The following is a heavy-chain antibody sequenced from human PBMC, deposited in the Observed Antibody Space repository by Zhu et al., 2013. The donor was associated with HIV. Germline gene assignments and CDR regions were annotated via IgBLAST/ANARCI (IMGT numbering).Heavy chain of an antibody. CDR2: INPTGGES. CDR1: GYTFTNNY. CDR3: VRESGVTITTSRRHFDY. Sequence: QVQLVQSGAEVRNPGASLKVSCKASGYTFTNNYIHWVRQAPGHALEWVGLINPTGGESIYAQNFQGRVTVTMDTSTSTVYMEFSSLRSEDTALFYCVRESGVTITTSRRHFDYWGQGTLVTVSS. V-gene: IGHV1-46*01. D-gene: IGHD4-17*01. J-gene: IGHJ4*02.